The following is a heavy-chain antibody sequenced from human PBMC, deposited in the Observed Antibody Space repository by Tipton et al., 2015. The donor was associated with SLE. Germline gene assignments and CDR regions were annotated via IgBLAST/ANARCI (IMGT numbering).Heavy chain of an antibody. CDR2: IYSGGST. CDR3: ARGVTTQSFDY. J-gene: IGHJ4*02. Sequence: SGPEVKKPGSSVKVSCKASGGTFSSYMSWVRQAPGKGLEWVSIIYSGGSTYYADSVKGRFTISRNNSKNTVYLQMNSLRAEDTAVYYCARGVTTQSFDYWGQGTLVTVSS. CDR1: GGTFSSY. V-gene: IGHV3-66*02. D-gene: IGHD4-17*01.